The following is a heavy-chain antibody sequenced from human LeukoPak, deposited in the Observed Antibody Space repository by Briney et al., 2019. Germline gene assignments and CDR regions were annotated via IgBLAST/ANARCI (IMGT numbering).Heavy chain of an antibody. CDR2: IYSGGST. CDR3: ARVTAGAYFDY. Sequence: PGGPLRLSCAASGFTVSSNYMSWVRQAPGKGLEWVSVIYSGGSTYYADSVKGRFTISRDNPKNTLYLQMNSLRAEDTAVYYCARVTAGAYFDYWGQGTLVTVSS. D-gene: IGHD6-13*01. CDR1: GFTVSSNY. V-gene: IGHV3-66*01. J-gene: IGHJ4*02.